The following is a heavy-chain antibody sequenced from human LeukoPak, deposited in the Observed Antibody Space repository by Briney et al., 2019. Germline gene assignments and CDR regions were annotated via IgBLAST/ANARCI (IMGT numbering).Heavy chain of an antibody. CDR1: GYTFTSYG. V-gene: IGHV1-18*01. D-gene: IGHD6-19*01. J-gene: IGHJ4*02. Sequence: ASVKVSCKASGYTFTSYGISWVRQAPGQGLEWMGWISAYNGNTNYAQKLQGRVTMTTDTSTSTAYMELRSLRSDDTAVYYCARDGPGIAVAGSSRRWSYWGQGTLVTVSS. CDR3: ARDGPGIAVAGSSRRWSY. CDR2: ISAYNGNT.